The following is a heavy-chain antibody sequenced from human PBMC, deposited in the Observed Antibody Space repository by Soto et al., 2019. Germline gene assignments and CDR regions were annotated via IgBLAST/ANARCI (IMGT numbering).Heavy chain of an antibody. CDR3: ARAQTT. CDR2: IYSGGST. J-gene: IGHJ4*02. Sequence: PGGSLRLSCAASGFTVSSNYMSWVRQAPGKGLEWVSVIYSGGSTYYADSVKDRFILSRVNSKNTLYLQMNRLRAEDTAVYYCARAQTTWGQGTLVTVSS. D-gene: IGHD1-1*01. CDR1: GFTVSSNY. V-gene: IGHV3-66*01.